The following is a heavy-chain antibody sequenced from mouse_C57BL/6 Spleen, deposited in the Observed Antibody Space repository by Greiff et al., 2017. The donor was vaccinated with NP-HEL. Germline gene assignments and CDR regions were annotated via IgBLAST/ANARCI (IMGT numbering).Heavy chain of an antibody. V-gene: IGHV5-12*01. J-gene: IGHJ4*01. CDR1: GFTFSDYY. CDR3: ARTGQGYAMDY. Sequence: EVNVVESGGGLVQPGGSLKLSCAASGFTFSDYYMYWVRQTPEKRLEWVAYISNGGGSTYYPDTVKGRFTISRDNAKNTLYLQMSRLKSEDTAMYYCARTGQGYAMDYWGQGTSVTVSS. CDR2: ISNGGGST.